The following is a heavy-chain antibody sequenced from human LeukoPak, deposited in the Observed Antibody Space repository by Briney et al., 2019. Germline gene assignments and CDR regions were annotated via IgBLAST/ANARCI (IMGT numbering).Heavy chain of an antibody. J-gene: IGHJ4*02. CDR1: GYSISSGYH. V-gene: IGHV4-38-2*01. Sequence: SETLSLTCGVSGYSISSGYHWGWIRQPTGKGLEWIGSMFHSGSTYYNPSLKSRVTISVDTSKNQFSVKLSSVTAADTAVYYCARHHLYDSSGDGRYYFDYWGQGTLVTVSS. CDR2: MFHSGST. CDR3: ARHHLYDSSGDGRYYFDY. D-gene: IGHD3-22*01.